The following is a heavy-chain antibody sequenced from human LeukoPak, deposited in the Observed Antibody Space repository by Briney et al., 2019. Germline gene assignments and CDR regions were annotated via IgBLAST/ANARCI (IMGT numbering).Heavy chain of an antibody. CDR3: ARVRVEDYYYYYTDV. CDR1: GYTFTGYY. Sequence: GASVKVTCKASGYTFTGYYMHWVRQAPGQGLEWMGRINPNSGGTNYAQKFQGRVTMTRDTSISTAYMELSRLRSDDTAVYYCARVRVEDYYYYYTDVWGKGTTVTVSS. J-gene: IGHJ6*03. CDR2: INPNSGGT. V-gene: IGHV1-2*06. D-gene: IGHD2-2*01.